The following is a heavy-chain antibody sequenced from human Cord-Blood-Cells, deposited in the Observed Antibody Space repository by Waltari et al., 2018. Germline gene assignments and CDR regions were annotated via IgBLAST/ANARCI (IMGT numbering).Heavy chain of an antibody. D-gene: IGHD3-22*01. CDR2: IYSGGST. CDR1: GFTVMSNF. Sequence: EVQLVESGGGLSQPGGSLRLSCAASGFTVMSNFHSRVRQGPGRGLECVSVIYSGGSTYCADSVKGRFTISRDNSKNTLYLQMNSLRAEDTAVYYCARASNGGFDYWGQGTLVTVSS. J-gene: IGHJ4*02. CDR3: ARASNGGFDY. V-gene: IGHV3-53*01.